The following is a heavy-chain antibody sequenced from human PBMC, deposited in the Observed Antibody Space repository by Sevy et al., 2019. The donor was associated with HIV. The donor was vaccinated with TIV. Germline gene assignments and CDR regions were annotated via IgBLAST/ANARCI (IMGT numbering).Heavy chain of an antibody. J-gene: IGHJ6*02. D-gene: IGHD1-26*01. V-gene: IGHV4-61*01. Sequence: ETLSLTCTVSGGSVSSSSYYWTWIRQPPGKGLECIGYISYTGTTNYNPSLKSRVTISVDTSKNQFSLKLSSVTAADTAMYYCARMGGLTDYGMDVWGQGTTVTVSS. CDR3: ARMGGLTDYGMDV. CDR1: GGSVSSSSYY. CDR2: ISYTGTT.